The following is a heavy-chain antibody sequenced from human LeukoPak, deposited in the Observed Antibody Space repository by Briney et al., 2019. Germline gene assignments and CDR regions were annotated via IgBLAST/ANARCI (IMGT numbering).Heavy chain of an antibody. CDR1: GFTFSNYN. Sequence: GGSLRLSCADSGFTFSNYNMNWVRPAPGKGLEWGSSITSSSNYIFYADSVKGGFTISRDNAKNSQYQQMNSLRGEDTAVYYCARDPYSGMYSAYYYYYMDVWGKGTTVTVSS. CDR2: ITSSSNYI. D-gene: IGHD1-26*01. V-gene: IGHV3-21*01. J-gene: IGHJ6*03. CDR3: ARDPYSGMYSAYYYYYMDV.